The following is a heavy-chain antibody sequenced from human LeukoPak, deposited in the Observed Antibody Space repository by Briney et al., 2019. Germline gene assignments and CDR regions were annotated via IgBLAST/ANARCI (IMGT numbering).Heavy chain of an antibody. CDR2: IYYSGST. J-gene: IGHJ6*03. D-gene: IGHD3-10*01. Sequence: NPSETLSLTCTVSGYSISSGYYWGWIRQPPGKGLEWIGYIYYSGSTNYNPSLKSRVTISVDTSKNQFSLKLSSVTAADTAVYYCAREQGYGSGSLYYMDVWGKGTTVTISS. CDR1: GYSISSGYY. V-gene: IGHV4-61*01. CDR3: AREQGYGSGSLYYMDV.